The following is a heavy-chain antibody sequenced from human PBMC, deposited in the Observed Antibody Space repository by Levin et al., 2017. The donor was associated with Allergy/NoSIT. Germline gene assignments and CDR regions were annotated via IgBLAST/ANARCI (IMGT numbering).Heavy chain of an antibody. J-gene: IGHJ2*01. CDR2: VIPIFGTA. D-gene: IGHD4-17*01. CDR3: EGSAYYAYGDFPAHWYLDL. CDR1: GVAFNNYA. V-gene: IGHV1-69*13. Sequence: SVKVSCRASGVAFNNYAFSWVRQAPGQGLEWMGGVIPIFGTASYAQKFQGRVTITADESTSTAYMELSSLRSDDTAVFYCEGSAYYAYGDFPAHWYLDLWGRGTLVTVSS.